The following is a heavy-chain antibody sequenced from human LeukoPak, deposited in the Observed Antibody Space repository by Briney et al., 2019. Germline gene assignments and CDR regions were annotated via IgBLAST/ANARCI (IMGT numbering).Heavy chain of an antibody. CDR3: AREYYSGSYYDY. V-gene: IGHV3-9*01. CDR1: GFNFNDYA. CDR2: INWNSAKI. J-gene: IGHJ4*02. D-gene: IGHD1-26*01. Sequence: GGSLSLSCAASGFNFNDYAMHWVRQAPGKGLEWVSGINWNSAKIGYADSVKGRFTISRDNSKNSLYLQMNSLRAEDTAVYYCAREYYSGSYYDYWGQGTLVTVSS.